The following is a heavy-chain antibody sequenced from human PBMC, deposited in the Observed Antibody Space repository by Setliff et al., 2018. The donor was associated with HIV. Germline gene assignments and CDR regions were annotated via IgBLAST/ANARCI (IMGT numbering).Heavy chain of an antibody. Sequence: SETLSLTCSVSGDSISSSSYYWGWIRQPPRKGLEWIGSIYYSGSTYYNPSLNSRVTISVDASKNQFSLKLSSVTAADTAVYYCASLPPLYDSSGYYFDYWGQGTLVTVSS. CDR2: IYYSGST. CDR1: GDSISSSSYY. D-gene: IGHD3-22*01. V-gene: IGHV4-39*01. J-gene: IGHJ4*02. CDR3: ASLPPLYDSSGYYFDY.